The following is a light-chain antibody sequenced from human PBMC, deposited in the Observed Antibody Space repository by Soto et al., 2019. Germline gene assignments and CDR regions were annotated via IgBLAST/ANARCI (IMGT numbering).Light chain of an antibody. Sequence: QSALTQPASVSGSPGQSITISCPGTSSDVGGYNYVSWYQQHPAKAPKLMIFEVRNRPSGVSYRFSGSRSGNTAYLTISGLQAEDEADYYCSSYASSTTVVFGGGTKVTVL. CDR1: SSDVGGYNY. CDR3: SSYASSTTVV. CDR2: EVR. J-gene: IGLJ2*01. V-gene: IGLV2-14*01.